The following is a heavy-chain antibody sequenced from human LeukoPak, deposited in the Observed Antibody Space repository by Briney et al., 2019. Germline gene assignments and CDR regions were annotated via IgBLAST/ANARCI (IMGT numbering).Heavy chain of an antibody. V-gene: IGHV4-39*01. D-gene: IGHD4-17*01. J-gene: IGHJ4*02. CDR1: GGSISSNSYY. CDR3: AGLGAGTTVTKSHRGFSY. CDR2: IYYSGST. Sequence: PSETLSLTCAVSGGSISSNSYYWGWIRQPPGKGLEWIGSIYYSGSTYYNPSLKSRVTISVDTSKNQFSLKLSSVTAADTAVYYCAGLGAGTTVTKSHRGFSYWGQGTLVTVSS.